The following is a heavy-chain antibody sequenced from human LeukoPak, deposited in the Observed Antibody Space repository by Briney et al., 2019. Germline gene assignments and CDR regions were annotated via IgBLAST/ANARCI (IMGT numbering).Heavy chain of an antibody. CDR3: AIFPIVGVPAAMQNVDF. CDR1: GFTVSSNY. J-gene: IGHJ4*02. D-gene: IGHD2-2*01. CDR2: ISGSGSDA. V-gene: IGHV3-23*01. Sequence: PGGSLRLSCAASGFTVSSNYMSWVRQAPGKGLEWVSGISGSGSDAYYADSVKGRFNISKDISKNTMYLQMNGLRDDDTAVYFCAIFPIVGVPAAMQNVDFWGQGTLVTVSS.